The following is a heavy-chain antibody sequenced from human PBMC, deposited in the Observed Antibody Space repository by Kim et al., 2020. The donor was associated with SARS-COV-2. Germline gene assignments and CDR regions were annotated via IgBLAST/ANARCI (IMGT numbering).Heavy chain of an antibody. CDR1: GRSLTGYY. J-gene: IGHJ5*02. Sequence: SETLSLTCGVYGRSLTGYYLSWIRQPPGKGLEWIGEVNHSGSTNYNPSLKSRVTMSVDTSKNRFSLIMTSVTAADAAVYYCAQGRMGSWNHNYFDPWGQGTVVTAS. CDR3: AQGRMGSWNHNYFDP. V-gene: IGHV4-34*01. CDR2: VNHSGST. D-gene: IGHD6-13*01.